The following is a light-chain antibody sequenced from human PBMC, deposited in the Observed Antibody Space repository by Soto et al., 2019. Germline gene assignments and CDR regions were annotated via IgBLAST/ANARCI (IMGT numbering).Light chain of an antibody. CDR2: GAS. Sequence: EIVMTQSPATLSVSPGERATLSCRASQSVSSNLAWYQQKPGQAPRLLIYGASTRATGIPARFSGSGSGTEFTLTISSLQSEDFAVYYCKQYNNWPPRGTFGQGTKVEIK. CDR1: QSVSSN. CDR3: KQYNNWPPRGT. J-gene: IGKJ1*01. V-gene: IGKV3-15*01.